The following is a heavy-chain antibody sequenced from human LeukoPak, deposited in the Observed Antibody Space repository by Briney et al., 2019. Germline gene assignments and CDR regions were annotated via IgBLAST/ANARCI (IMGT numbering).Heavy chain of an antibody. CDR3: ARGGSYLSAFDI. CDR1: GFTFSSYD. J-gene: IGHJ3*02. Sequence: PGGSLRLSCAASGFTFSSYDMSWVRQAPGKGLEWVSAISGSGDSTYYADSVKGRFTISRANSKNTLYLQMNSLRAEDTAVYYCARGGSYLSAFDIWGQGTMVTVSS. D-gene: IGHD1-26*01. CDR2: ISGSGDST. V-gene: IGHV3-23*01.